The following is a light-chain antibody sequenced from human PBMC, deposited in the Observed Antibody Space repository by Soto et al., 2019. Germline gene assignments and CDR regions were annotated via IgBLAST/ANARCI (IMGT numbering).Light chain of an antibody. Sequence: QSLLTQPASVSGSPGRSITISCTGTSSDVGSYNYVSWYQQHPGKAPKLMIYEVSDRPSGISSRFSGSKSGNTASLTISGLQTEDEADYYCSSYTSSSTLFGTGTKVTVL. J-gene: IGLJ1*01. CDR1: SSDVGSYNY. CDR2: EVS. V-gene: IGLV2-14*01. CDR3: SSYTSSSTL.